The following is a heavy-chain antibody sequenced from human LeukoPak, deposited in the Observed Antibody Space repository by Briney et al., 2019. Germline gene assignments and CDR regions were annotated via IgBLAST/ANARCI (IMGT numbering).Heavy chain of an antibody. CDR3: ARDQEGSDC. CDR1: GYTFTSNY. Sequence: ASVKVSCKASGYTFTSNYIHWVRQAPGQGLEWMGMIYPRDGSTSYAQKFQGRVTVTRDTSTSTVHMELSGLRSEDTAVYYCARDQEGSDCWGQGTLVTVSS. J-gene: IGHJ4*02. CDR2: IYPRDGST. V-gene: IGHV1-46*01.